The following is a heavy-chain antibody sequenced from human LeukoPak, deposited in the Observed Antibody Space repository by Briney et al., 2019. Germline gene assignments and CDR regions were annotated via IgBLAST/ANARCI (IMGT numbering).Heavy chain of an antibody. V-gene: IGHV4-34*01. CDR3: ARERPNDY. CDR2: INHSGST. Sequence: SETLSLTCAVYGGSFSGYYWSWIRQPPGKGLEWIGEINHSGSTNYNPSLKSRVTISVDTSKNQFSLKLSSVTAADTAVYYCARERPNDYWGQGTLVTVSS. CDR1: GGSFSGYY. J-gene: IGHJ4*02.